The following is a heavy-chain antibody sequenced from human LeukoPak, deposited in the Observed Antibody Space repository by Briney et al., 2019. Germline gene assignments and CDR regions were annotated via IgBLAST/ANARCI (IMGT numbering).Heavy chain of an antibody. V-gene: IGHV3-23*01. CDR1: GFTFSNYA. Sequence: GGSLTLSCAASGFTFSNYAMSWVRQAPGKGLEWGSGVFSGGTINYADSVNGRIIISRDNSKSTLYLQMNSLRDEDTAVYYCAKDLQVTTLGYFDCWGQGTLVAVSS. D-gene: IGHD4-23*01. CDR3: AKDLQVTTLGYFDC. CDR2: VFSGGTI. J-gene: IGHJ4*02.